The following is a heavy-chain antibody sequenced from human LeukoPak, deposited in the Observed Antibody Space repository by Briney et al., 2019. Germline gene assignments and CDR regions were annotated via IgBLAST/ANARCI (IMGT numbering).Heavy chain of an antibody. CDR3: ARVVTMVRGVIKYYYGMDV. D-gene: IGHD3-10*01. CDR1: GGSFSGYY. V-gene: IGHV4-34*01. Sequence: PSETLSLTCAVYGGSFSGYYWSWIRQPPGKGLEWIGEINHSGSTNYNPSLKSRVTISVDTSKNQFSLKLSSVTAADTAVYYCARVVTMVRGVIKYYYGMDVWGQGTTVTVSS. J-gene: IGHJ6*02. CDR2: INHSGST.